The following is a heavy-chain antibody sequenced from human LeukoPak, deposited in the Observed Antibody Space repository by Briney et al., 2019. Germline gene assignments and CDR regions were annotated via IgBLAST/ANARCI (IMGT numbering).Heavy chain of an antibody. V-gene: IGHV4-4*07. CDR2: ANVGGHR. CDR3: ARDREHSYGSDFGH. Sequence: SETLSLTCTVSGGYIHTYYWAWIRQPAGKGLEWVGRANVGGHRDYNPSLKSRVSMSLDESANQFSLNLMSVTAADTAVYYCARDREHSYGSDFGHWGQGILVTVSA. J-gene: IGHJ4*02. D-gene: IGHD5-18*01. CDR1: GGYIHTYY.